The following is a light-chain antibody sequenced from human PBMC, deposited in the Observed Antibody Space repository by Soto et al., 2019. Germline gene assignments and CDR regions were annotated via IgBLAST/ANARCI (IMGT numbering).Light chain of an antibody. Sequence: DIQMTQAPSSLSASVGDRVTITCRASQTTNNYLNWYQLKPGKAPKLLIYAASTLQTGVPSRFTGSGSGTDCTLTTTSLQPEAYATYFCQQSYSMTYAFGPGTKVDIK. V-gene: IGKV1-39*01. J-gene: IGKJ2*01. CDR3: QQSYSMTYA. CDR1: QTTNNY. CDR2: AAS.